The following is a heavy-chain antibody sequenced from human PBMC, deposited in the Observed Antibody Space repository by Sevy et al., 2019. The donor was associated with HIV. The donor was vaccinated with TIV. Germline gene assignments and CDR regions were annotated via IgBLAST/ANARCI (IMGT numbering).Heavy chain of an antibody. Sequence: GGSLRLSCAASGFTFSNHAMHWVRQAPGKGLEWVAFLRYDRSNEYYADSVKGRFTISRDNSKNTLYLQMNSLRPEDTAVYYCAKDRKVLLVVYAIPFDVFDIWGQGTMVTVSS. V-gene: IGHV3-30*02. CDR1: GFTFSNHA. J-gene: IGHJ3*02. CDR3: AKDRKVLLVVYAIPFDVFDI. CDR2: LRYDRSNE. D-gene: IGHD2-8*02.